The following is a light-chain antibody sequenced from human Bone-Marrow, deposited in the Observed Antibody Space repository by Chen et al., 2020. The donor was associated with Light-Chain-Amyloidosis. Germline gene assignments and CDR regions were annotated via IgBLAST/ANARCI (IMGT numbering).Light chain of an antibody. Sequence: SYVLTQPSSVSVAPGQTATIACGGNNIGSTSVHWYQQTPGQAPLLVVYDDSDRPSGIPERLSCSNAGNTATLTTGRVGAGDEADYYCQVWDRSSDRPVFGGGTKLTVL. CDR2: DDS. J-gene: IGLJ3*02. CDR1: NIGSTS. V-gene: IGLV3-21*02. CDR3: QVWDRSSDRPV.